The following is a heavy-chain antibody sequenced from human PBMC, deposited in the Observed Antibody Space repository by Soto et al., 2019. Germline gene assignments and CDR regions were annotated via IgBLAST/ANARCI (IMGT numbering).Heavy chain of an antibody. J-gene: IGHJ5*02. V-gene: IGHV4-59*01. Sequence: ASETLSLTCTVSGGSISSYYWSWIRQPPGKGLEWIGYIYYSGSTNYNPSLKSRVTISVDTSKNQFSLKLSSVTAADTAVYYCARPHGCSSGWDNWVVPCGQGSRVT. CDR2: IYYSGST. CDR3: ARPHGCSSGWDNWVVP. D-gene: IGHD6-25*01. CDR1: GGSISSYY.